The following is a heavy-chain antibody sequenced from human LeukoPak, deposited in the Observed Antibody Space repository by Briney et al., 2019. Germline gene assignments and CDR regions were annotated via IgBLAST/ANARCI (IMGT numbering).Heavy chain of an antibody. V-gene: IGHV4-31*03. CDR2: IYYSGST. Sequence: SETLSLTCTVSGGSISSGGYYWSWLRQHPGKGLEWIGYIYYSGSTYYNPSLKSRVTISVDTSKNQFSLKLSSVTAADTAVYYCARVILFGELLLGYFDYWGQGTLVTVSS. CDR3: ARVILFGELLLGYFDY. D-gene: IGHD3-10*02. CDR1: GGSISSGGYY. J-gene: IGHJ4*02.